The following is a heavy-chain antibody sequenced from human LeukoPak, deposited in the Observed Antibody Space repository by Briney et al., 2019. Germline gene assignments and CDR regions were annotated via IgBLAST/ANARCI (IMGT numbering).Heavy chain of an antibody. D-gene: IGHD5-18*01. V-gene: IGHV1-2*02. CDR2: INPNSGGT. J-gene: IGHJ6*02. CDR3: ASSDTAMVLKYYYYGMDV. Sequence: GASVKVSCKASGYTLTGYYMHWVRQAPGQGLEWMGWINPNSGGTNYAQKFQGRVTMTRDTSISTAYMELSRLRSDDTAVYYCASSDTAMVLKYYYYGMDVWGQGTTVTVSS. CDR1: GYTLTGYY.